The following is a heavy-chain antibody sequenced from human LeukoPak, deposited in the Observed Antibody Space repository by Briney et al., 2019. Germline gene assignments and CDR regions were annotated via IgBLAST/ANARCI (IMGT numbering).Heavy chain of an antibody. V-gene: IGHV3-23*01. Sequence: GGSLRLSCVASSLTFGDYAMNWVRQAPGKGLEWVSGISASGLSTYYANSVKGRFTISRDNFKNTVYLQMNNLRAEDTATYYCAKDRAYDPAYFDHWGQGTLVTVSS. CDR1: SLTFGDYA. J-gene: IGHJ4*02. CDR2: ISASGLST. D-gene: IGHD5-12*01. CDR3: AKDRAYDPAYFDH.